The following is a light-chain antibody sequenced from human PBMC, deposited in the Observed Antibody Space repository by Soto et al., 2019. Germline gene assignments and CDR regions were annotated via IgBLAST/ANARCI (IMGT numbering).Light chain of an antibody. CDR3: QQRSNWPT. Sequence: IVLTQSPATLSLSPAARATLSFWARQSVSSYLAWYQQKPGQAPRLLIYEASNRGTGIPARFSGSGSGADFTLTISSLQAEDFAVYYCQQRSNWPTFGQGTKVDIK. CDR1: QSVSSY. CDR2: EAS. J-gene: IGKJ1*01. V-gene: IGKV3-11*01.